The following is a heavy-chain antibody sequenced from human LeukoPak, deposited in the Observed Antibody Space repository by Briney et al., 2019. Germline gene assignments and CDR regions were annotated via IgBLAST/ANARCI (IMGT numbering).Heavy chain of an antibody. Sequence: GASVTVSCKVSGYTLTELSMHWVRQAPGKGLEWMGGFDPEDGETIYAQKFQGRVTMTEDTSTDTAYMELSSLRSEDTAVYYCATKVGATWEAFDIWGQGTMVTVSS. V-gene: IGHV1-24*01. J-gene: IGHJ3*02. CDR2: FDPEDGET. CDR1: GYTLTELS. CDR3: ATKVGATWEAFDI. D-gene: IGHD1-26*01.